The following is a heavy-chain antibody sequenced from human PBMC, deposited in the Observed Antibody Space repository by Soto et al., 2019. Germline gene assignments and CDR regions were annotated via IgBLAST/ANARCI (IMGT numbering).Heavy chain of an antibody. CDR1: GFTFTDYA. CDR2: ISGSASST. Sequence: EVQLLESGGGLVQPGGSLRLSCAASGFTFTDYAMTWVRQAPGKGLEWVSSISGSASSTFHAGSVKGRFTISRDNSRNTVSLQMNSLRAEDTAVYYCAKASSTISPDYWGQGTLVTVSS. CDR3: AKASSTISPDY. J-gene: IGHJ4*02. V-gene: IGHV3-23*01. D-gene: IGHD5-12*01.